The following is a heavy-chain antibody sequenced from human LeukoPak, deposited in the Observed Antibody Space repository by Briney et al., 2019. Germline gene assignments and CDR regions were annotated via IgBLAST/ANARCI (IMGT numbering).Heavy chain of an antibody. Sequence: GGSLRLSCVVSGFXFSSFEMNWVRQAPGRGLEWVSYISSSGSTQYYADSVKGRFSISRDNAKNSLYLQMNSLRAEDTAVYYCVRGLDYNVAWVYWGQGTLVTVSS. V-gene: IGHV3-48*03. CDR1: GFXFSSFE. CDR3: VRGLDYNVAWVY. D-gene: IGHD3-10*01. J-gene: IGHJ1*01. CDR2: ISSSGSTQ.